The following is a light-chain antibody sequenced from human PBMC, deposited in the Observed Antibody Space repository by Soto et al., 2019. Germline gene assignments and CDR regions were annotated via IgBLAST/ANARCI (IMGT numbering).Light chain of an antibody. J-gene: IGLJ2*01. CDR2: SNN. V-gene: IGLV1-44*01. Sequence: QPVLTQPPSASGTPGQRVTISCSGRSSNIGSNTVNWYQQLPGTAPKLLIYSNNQRPSGVPDRFSGSKSGTSASLAISGLRSEDEADYYCAAWDDSLNGHVVFGGGTKLTVL. CDR3: AAWDDSLNGHVV. CDR1: SSNIGSNT.